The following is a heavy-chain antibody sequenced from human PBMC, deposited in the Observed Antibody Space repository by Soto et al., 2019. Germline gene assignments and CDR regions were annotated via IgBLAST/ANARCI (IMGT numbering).Heavy chain of an antibody. CDR3: ARVVTVVKSFHYWYFDL. V-gene: IGHV1-69*12. CDR2: IIPIFGTA. CDR1: GGTFSSYA. Sequence: VQLVQSGAEVKKPGSSVKFSCKASGGTFSSYAISWVRQAPGQGLEWMGGIIPIFGTANYAQKFQGRVTITADESTSTAYMELNSLRSEDTAVYYCARVVTVVKSFHYWYFDLWGRGTLVTVSS. J-gene: IGHJ2*01. D-gene: IGHD2-15*01.